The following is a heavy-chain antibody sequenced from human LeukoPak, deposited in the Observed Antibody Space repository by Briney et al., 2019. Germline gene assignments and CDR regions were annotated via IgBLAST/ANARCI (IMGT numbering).Heavy chain of an antibody. V-gene: IGHV4-4*07. CDR3: ARSSSSSSYTAFDI. J-gene: IGHJ3*02. D-gene: IGHD6-13*01. Sequence: SETLSLTCTVSGGSIRSYYWSWVRQPAGKGLEWIGRIYFSGSTNYSPSLRSRVTLSIDTSNSQFLLNLHSVTAADTAVYYCARSSSSSSYTAFDIWGQGTMVTVSS. CDR2: IYFSGST. CDR1: GGSIRSYY.